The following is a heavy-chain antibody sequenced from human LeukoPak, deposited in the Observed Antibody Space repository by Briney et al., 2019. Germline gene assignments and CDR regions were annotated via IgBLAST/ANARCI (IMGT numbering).Heavy chain of an antibody. V-gene: IGHV3-23*01. J-gene: IGHJ6*02. Sequence: GGSLRLSCAASGFTFSSYAMSWVRQAPGKGLEWVSAISGSGGSTYYADSVKGRFTISRDNSKNTLYLQMNSLRAEDTAVYYCAKDPNYYDSSGYYYYYYYGMDVWGQGTTVTVSS. CDR3: AKDPNYYDSSGYYYYYYYGMDV. D-gene: IGHD3-22*01. CDR1: GFTFSSYA. CDR2: ISGSGGST.